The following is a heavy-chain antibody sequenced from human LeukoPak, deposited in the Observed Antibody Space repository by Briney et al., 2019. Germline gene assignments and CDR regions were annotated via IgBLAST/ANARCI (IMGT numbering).Heavy chain of an antibody. D-gene: IGHD3-22*01. CDR2: INPNSGGT. CDR1: GYTFTGLY. V-gene: IGHV1-2*02. J-gene: IGHJ4*02. Sequence: GASVKVSCKASGYTFTGLYIHWVRQAPGQGLEWMGWINPNSGGTNYAQQFQGRVTMTRDTSISTAYMELRRLRSDDTAVYYGARVRNYYDSSGYLYYFDYWGQGTLVTVSS. CDR3: ARVRNYYDSSGYLYYFDY.